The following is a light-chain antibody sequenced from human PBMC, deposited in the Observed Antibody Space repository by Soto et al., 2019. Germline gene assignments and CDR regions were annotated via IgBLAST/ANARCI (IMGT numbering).Light chain of an antibody. CDR1: QSLSGW. Sequence: DIQMTQSPSTLSASVGDRVTITCRASQSLSGWLAWYQQTPGKAPKLLISDAFRLETGVPSRFSGSGSGTEFPLTISSLQPGDSATYYCQQSNSYPWTFGLGTKVDI. CDR2: DAF. V-gene: IGKV1-5*01. J-gene: IGKJ1*01. CDR3: QQSNSYPWT.